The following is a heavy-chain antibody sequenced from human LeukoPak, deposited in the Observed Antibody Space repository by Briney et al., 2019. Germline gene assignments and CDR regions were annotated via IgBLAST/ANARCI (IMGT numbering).Heavy chain of an antibody. CDR1: GFTFDDYA. V-gene: IGHV3-9*01. CDR3: ARDNPLRDY. CDR2: ISWNSGSI. J-gene: IGHJ4*02. D-gene: IGHD3-16*01. Sequence: GRSLRLSCAASGFTFDDYAMHWVRQAPGKGLEWVSGISWNSGSIGYADSVKGRFTISKDNAKNSLYLQMNSLRAEDTAVYYCARDNPLRDYWGQGTLVTVSS.